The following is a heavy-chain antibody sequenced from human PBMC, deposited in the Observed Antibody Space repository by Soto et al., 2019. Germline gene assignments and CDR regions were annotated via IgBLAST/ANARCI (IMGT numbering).Heavy chain of an antibody. D-gene: IGHD3-10*01. CDR3: ARDLGGDGMDV. V-gene: IGHV3-33*01. Sequence: QVQLVESGGGVVQPGRSLRLSCAASGFTFSSYGMHWVRQAPGKGREWVAVIWYDGSNKYYADSVKGRFTISRDNSKNTLYLKMNSLRAEDTAVYYCARDLGGDGMDVWGQGTTVTVSS. CDR2: IWYDGSNK. J-gene: IGHJ6*02. CDR1: GFTFSSYG.